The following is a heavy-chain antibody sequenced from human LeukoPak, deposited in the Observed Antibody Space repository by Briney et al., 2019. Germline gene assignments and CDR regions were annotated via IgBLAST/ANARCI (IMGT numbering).Heavy chain of an antibody. CDR3: ARSSSGYSLNWFDP. J-gene: IGHJ5*02. CDR1: GFTVSSNY. V-gene: IGHV3-53*01. D-gene: IGHD3-22*01. Sequence: PGGSLRLSCAASGFTVSSNYMSWVRQAPGKGLEWVSVIYSGGSTYYADPVKGRFTISRDNPKNTLYLQMNSLRAEDTAVYYCARSSSGYSLNWFDPWGQGTLVTVSS. CDR2: IYSGGST.